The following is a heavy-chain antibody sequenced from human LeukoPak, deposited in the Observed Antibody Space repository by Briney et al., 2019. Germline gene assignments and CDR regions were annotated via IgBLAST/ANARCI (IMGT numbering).Heavy chain of an antibody. CDR1: GGSFSGYY. V-gene: IGHV4-34*01. Sequence: SETLSLTCAVYGGSFSGYYWSWIRQPPGKGLEWIGEINHSGSTNYNPSLKSRVTISVDTSKNQFSLKLSSVTAADTAVYYCAREGVVVPAAIDIWGQGTMVTVSS. CDR3: AREGVVVPAAIDI. D-gene: IGHD2-2*01. CDR2: INHSGST. J-gene: IGHJ3*02.